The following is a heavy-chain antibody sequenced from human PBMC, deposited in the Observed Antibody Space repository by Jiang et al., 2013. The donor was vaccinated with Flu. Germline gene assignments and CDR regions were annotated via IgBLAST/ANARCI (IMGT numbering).Heavy chain of an antibody. J-gene: IGHJ5*02. CDR3: ARDLYDFWIPAGGGPYNWFDP. Sequence: SSSSWWSWVRQPPGKGLEWIGEIYHSGSTNYNPSLKSRVTISVDKSKNQFSLKLSSVTAADTAVYYCARDLYDFWIPAGGGPYNWFDPWGQGTLVTVSS. V-gene: IGHV4-4*02. D-gene: IGHD3-3*01. CDR2: IYHSGST. CDR1: SSSSW.